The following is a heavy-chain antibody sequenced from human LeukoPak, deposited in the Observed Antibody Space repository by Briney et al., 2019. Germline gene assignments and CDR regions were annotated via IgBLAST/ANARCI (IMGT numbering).Heavy chain of an antibody. V-gene: IGHV3-23*05. D-gene: IGHD1-1*01. CDR1: GFTFSAYA. J-gene: IGHJ6*02. Sequence: GGSLRLSCEASGFTFSAYAMTWVRQAPGKGLEWVSSIGSDNKPHYSESVKGRFAISRDNSKSMLFLQLNSLRAEDTALYYCARAQLNLLVDFGMDVWGQGTTVTVSS. CDR3: ARAQLNLLVDFGMDV. CDR2: IGSDNKP.